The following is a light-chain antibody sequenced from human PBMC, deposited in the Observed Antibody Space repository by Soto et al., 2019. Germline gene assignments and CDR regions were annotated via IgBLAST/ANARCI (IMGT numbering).Light chain of an antibody. V-gene: IGKV3-15*01. J-gene: IGKJ2*01. CDR3: QQYNNWPPYT. CDR2: GAS. Sequence: EIVMTQSPATLSLSPGERATLSCRASQRVSSNLAWYQQKPGQAPRLLIYGASTRATGIPARFSGSGSGTEFTRTISSRQSEDFAVYYCQQYNNWPPYTFGQGTKLEIK. CDR1: QRVSSN.